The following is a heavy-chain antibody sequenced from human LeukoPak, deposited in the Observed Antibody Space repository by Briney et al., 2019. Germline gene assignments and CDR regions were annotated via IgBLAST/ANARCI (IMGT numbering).Heavy chain of an antibody. V-gene: IGHV3-21*01. D-gene: IGHD5-24*01. CDR3: ARIVSGNRDGYNMDY. J-gene: IGHJ4*02. Sequence: GGSLRLSCSASGFTFNSYSINWVRQAPGKGLEWVSSISSRSTYIYYADSVKGRFTVSRDNTKNSLSLQMNSLRVEDTAVYYRARIVSGNRDGYNMDYWGQGTLVTVSS. CDR1: GFTFNSYS. CDR2: ISSRSTYI.